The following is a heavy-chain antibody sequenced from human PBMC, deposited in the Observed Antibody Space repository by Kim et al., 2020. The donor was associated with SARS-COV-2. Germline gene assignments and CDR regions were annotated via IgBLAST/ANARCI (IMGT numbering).Heavy chain of an antibody. CDR2: IYYSGST. J-gene: IGHJ6*02. V-gene: IGHV4-39*01. D-gene: IGHD6-13*01. Sequence: SETLSLTCTVSGGSISSSSYYWGWIRQPPGKGLEGIGSIYYSGSTYKNPSLKSRVTISVDTSKNQFSLKLSSLTAADTAVYYCARGYSSSWYYGEGAHERGPTYYYYYNYGMDVWGQGTTFTVSS. CDR3: ARGYSSSWYYGEGAHERGPTYYYYYNYGMDV. CDR1: GGSISSSSYY.